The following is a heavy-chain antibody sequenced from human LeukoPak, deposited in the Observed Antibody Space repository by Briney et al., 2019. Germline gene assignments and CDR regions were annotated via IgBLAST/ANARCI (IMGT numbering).Heavy chain of an antibody. CDR2: INPSGGST. CDR3: ARDPAANWGFDY. J-gene: IGHJ4*02. V-gene: IGHV1-46*01. D-gene: IGHD7-27*01. Sequence: ASVKDSCKASGYTFTSYYMHWVRQAPGQGLEWMGIINPSGGSTSYAQKFQGRVTMTRDTSTSTVYMELSSLRSEDTAVYYCARDPAANWGFDYWGQGTLVTVSS. CDR1: GYTFTSYY.